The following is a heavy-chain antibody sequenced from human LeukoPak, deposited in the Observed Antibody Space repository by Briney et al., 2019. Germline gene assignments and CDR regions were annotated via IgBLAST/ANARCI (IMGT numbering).Heavy chain of an antibody. V-gene: IGHV3-7*01. Sequence: GGSLRLSCAASGFTFSSYWMSWVRQAPGKGLEWVANIKQDGSEKYYVDSVKGRFTISRDNAKNSLYLQMNSLRAEDTAFYYCARSVDFWSAYDYYFDYWGQGTLVTVSS. CDR2: IKQDGSEK. D-gene: IGHD3-3*01. CDR1: GFTFSSYW. J-gene: IGHJ4*02. CDR3: ARSVDFWSAYDYYFDY.